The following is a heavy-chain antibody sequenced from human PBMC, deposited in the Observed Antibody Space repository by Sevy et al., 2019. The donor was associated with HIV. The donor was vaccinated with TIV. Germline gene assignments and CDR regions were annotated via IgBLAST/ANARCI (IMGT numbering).Heavy chain of an antibody. CDR2: FDPEDGNT. V-gene: IGHV1-24*01. CDR1: GYTLTEFS. CDR3: ATTKDYYDSSGYPFDY. D-gene: IGHD3-22*01. J-gene: IGHJ4*01. Sequence: VSVKVSCKVSGYTLTEFSMHWVRQAPGKGLEWMGSFDPEDGNTVYAQKFQGRVTMTEDTSTDTAYMELSSLRSEDTAMYYCATTKDYYDSSGYPFDYWGHGTLVTVSS.